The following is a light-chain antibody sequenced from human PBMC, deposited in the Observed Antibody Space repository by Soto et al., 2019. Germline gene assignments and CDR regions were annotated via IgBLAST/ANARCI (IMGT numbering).Light chain of an antibody. Sequence: ETVMTQSPATLSVSPGEGATLSCRASQSVSSNLVWYQHRPGQAPRLLIYGASTRATDIPARFSGSGSGTGFTLTISSLQSEDYAVYYCQQYNTLPRTFGGGTKVDIK. CDR1: QSVSSN. CDR3: QQYNTLPRT. J-gene: IGKJ4*01. V-gene: IGKV3-15*01. CDR2: GAS.